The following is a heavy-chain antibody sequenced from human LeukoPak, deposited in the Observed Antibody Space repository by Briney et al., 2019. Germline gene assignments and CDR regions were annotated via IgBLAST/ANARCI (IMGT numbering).Heavy chain of an antibody. CDR2: IYYTGST. V-gene: IGHV4-59*12. CDR1: GGSISTYY. J-gene: IGHJ6*03. Sequence: SETLSLTCTVSGGSISTYYWSWIRQPPGKGLEWIGHIYYTGSTNYNPSLKSRVTMSVDTSRNQFSLKLSSVTAADTAVYYCARETYYYDSSGYLTPYYYYYMDVWGKGTTVTVSS. D-gene: IGHD3-22*01. CDR3: ARETYYYDSSGYLTPYYYYYMDV.